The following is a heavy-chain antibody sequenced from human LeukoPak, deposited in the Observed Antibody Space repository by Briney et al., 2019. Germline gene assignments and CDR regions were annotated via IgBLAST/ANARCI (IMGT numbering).Heavy chain of an antibody. CDR2: INPNSGGT. Sequence: WASVKVSCKASGYTFTGYYMHWVRQAPGQGLEWMGWINPNSGGTNYAQRFQGRVTMTRDTSISTACMELSRLRSDDTAVYYCARDQTTMVRGVIPGYWGQGTLVTVSS. J-gene: IGHJ4*02. V-gene: IGHV1-2*02. D-gene: IGHD3-10*01. CDR3: ARDQTTMVRGVIPGY. CDR1: GYTFTGYY.